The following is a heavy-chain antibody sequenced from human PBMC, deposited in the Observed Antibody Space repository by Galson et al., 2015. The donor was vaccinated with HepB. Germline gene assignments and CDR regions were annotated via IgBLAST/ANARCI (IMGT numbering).Heavy chain of an antibody. CDR3: ARDPQGLAPPTGDY. V-gene: IGHV3-33*08. CDR1: GFTFSSYG. J-gene: IGHJ4*02. Sequence: SLRLSCAASGFTFSSYGMHWVRQAPGKGLEWVAVIWYDGSNKYYADSVKGRFTISRDNSKNTLYLQMNSLRAEDTAVYYCARDPQGLAPPTGDYWGQGTLVTVSS. CDR2: IWYDGSNK.